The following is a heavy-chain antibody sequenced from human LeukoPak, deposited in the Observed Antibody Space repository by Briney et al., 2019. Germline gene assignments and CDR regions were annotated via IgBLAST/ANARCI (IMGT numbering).Heavy chain of an antibody. V-gene: IGHV4-34*01. CDR2: INHSGST. Sequence: SETLSLTCAVYGVSFSGYYWSWIRQPPGKGLEWIGEINHSGSTNYNPSLKSRVTISVDTSKNQFSLKLSSVTAADTAVYYCASRVVPAASVDYWGEGSLVTVSS. D-gene: IGHD2-2*01. J-gene: IGHJ4*02. CDR3: ASRVVPAASVDY. CDR1: GVSFSGYY.